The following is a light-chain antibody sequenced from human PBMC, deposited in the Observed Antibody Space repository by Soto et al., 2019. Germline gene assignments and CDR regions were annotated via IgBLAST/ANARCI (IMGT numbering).Light chain of an antibody. V-gene: IGLV2-14*01. CDR1: SSDVGNYNY. CDR3: TSYTTSSTLV. Sequence: QSVLTQPASVSGSPGQSITISCTGTSSDVGNYNYVSWYHQRPGKAPKLMIYGVNNRPSGVSNRFSGSKSGNTASLPISGLQTEDEADYYCTSYTTSSTLVFGGGTKLTVL. J-gene: IGLJ2*01. CDR2: GVN.